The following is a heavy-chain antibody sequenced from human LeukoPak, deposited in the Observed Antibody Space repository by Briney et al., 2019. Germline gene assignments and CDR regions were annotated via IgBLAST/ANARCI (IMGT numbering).Heavy chain of an antibody. Sequence: TGVSLRLLCAASGFTFSNYWMRWVSRAPGKGLEWVANIKQDGSETYYVDSVRGRFTISRDNAQNSLYLQMNSLRAEDTAVYYCARDFWGAYRVDFFDFWGQGILVTVSS. V-gene: IGHV3-7*01. CDR3: ARDFWGAYRVDFFDF. CDR1: GFTFSNYW. J-gene: IGHJ4*02. D-gene: IGHD3-3*01. CDR2: IKQDGSET.